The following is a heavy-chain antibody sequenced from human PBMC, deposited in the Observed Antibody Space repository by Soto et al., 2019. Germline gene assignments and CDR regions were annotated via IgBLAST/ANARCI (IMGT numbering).Heavy chain of an antibody. D-gene: IGHD5-12*01. V-gene: IGHV3-15*01. Sequence: EVQLVESGGGLVKPGGSLRLSCAASGFTFSNAWMTWVRQAPGKGLEWVGRIKSRPDGGRADYAAPMKDRFIISRDDSKDMLYLQVHSLKSEDTAVYSCTTHPHRATNAFYSWGQGTMVTVSS. CDR2: IKSRPDGGRA. J-gene: IGHJ3*02. CDR3: TTHPHRATNAFYS. CDR1: GFTFSNAW.